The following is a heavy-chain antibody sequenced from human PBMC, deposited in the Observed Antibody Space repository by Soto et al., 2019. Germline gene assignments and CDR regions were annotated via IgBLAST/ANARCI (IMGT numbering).Heavy chain of an antibody. CDR1: GFTFDSPYSHG. V-gene: IGHV3-23*01. CDR2: ISSNGANT. Sequence: GGSLRLSCAASGFTFDSPYSHGMSWVRQSPGKGPEWVSTISSNGANTHYAESVKGRFTISRDASRNTVHLHMNSLRAEDTATYFCVSWVSAHFDYWGHGTPVTVSS. J-gene: IGHJ4*01. CDR3: VSWVSAHFDY. D-gene: IGHD2-8*01.